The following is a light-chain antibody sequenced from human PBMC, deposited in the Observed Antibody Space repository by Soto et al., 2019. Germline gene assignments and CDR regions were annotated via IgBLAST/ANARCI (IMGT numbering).Light chain of an antibody. Sequence: DIVMTQSPDSLAVSLGERATINCKSSQNVLYSSNNKNYLAWYQQRPGQPPKLLIYWASTRESGVPDRFSGSGSGTDFTLTITSLQAEDVAVYYCQQYESTPPTFGQGTKLEIK. CDR1: QNVLYSSNNKNY. V-gene: IGKV4-1*01. J-gene: IGKJ2*01. CDR3: QQYESTPPT. CDR2: WAS.